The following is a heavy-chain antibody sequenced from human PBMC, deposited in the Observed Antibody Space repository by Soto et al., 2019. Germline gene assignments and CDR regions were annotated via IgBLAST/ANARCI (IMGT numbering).Heavy chain of an antibody. D-gene: IGHD6-13*01. CDR2: ISGSGDST. CDR3: AKDRDGAAAGPTKFYGMDV. J-gene: IGHJ6*02. Sequence: EVQLLESGGGLVQPGGFLRLSCAASGFTFSSYAMSWVRQAPGKGLEWVSVISGSGDSTYYADSVRGRFTISRDNSKNTLYLQMNSLRAEDTAVYYCAKDRDGAAAGPTKFYGMDVWGQGTTVTVSS. CDR1: GFTFSSYA. V-gene: IGHV3-23*01.